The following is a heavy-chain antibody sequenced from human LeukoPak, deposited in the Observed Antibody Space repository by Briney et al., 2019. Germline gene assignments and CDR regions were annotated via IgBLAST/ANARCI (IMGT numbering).Heavy chain of an antibody. D-gene: IGHD2-2*02. J-gene: IGHJ4*02. CDR1: EFTFSSYT. CDR3: ARGIYTSSPRNPKNFFDY. V-gene: IGHV3-21*01. CDR2: ISSSSSYI. Sequence: GGSLRLSCAASEFTFSSYTMNWVRQAPGKGLEWVSSISSSSSYIYYADSMKGRFTISRDNAKNSLYLQMNSLRAEDTAVYFCARGIYTSSPRNPKNFFDYWGQGALVTVSS.